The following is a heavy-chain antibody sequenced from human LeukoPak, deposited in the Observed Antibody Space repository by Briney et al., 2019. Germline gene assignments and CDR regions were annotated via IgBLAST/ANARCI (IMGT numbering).Heavy chain of an antibody. CDR3: AKDSGSEYCSSTSCYKSVGAFDI. J-gene: IGHJ3*02. V-gene: IGHV4-61*02. D-gene: IGHD2-2*02. CDR2: IYTSGST. Sequence: SQTLSLTCTVSGGSISSGSYYWRWIRQPAGKGLEWIGRIYTSGSTNYNPSLKSRVTISVDTSKNQFSLKLSSVTAADTAVYYCAKDSGSEYCSSTSCYKSVGAFDIWGQGTMVTVSS. CDR1: GGSISSGSYY.